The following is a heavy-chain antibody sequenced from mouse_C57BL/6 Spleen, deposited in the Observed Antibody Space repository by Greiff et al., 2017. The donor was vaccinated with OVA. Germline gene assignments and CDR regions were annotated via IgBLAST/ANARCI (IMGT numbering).Heavy chain of an antibody. CDR1: GFSLTSYG. V-gene: IGHV2-2*01. J-gene: IGHJ2*01. CDR2: IWSGGST. D-gene: IGHD2-3*01. Sequence: VQLVESGPGLVQPSQSLSITCTVSGFSLTSYGVHWVRQSPGKGLEWLGVIWSGGSTDYNAAFISRLSISKDNSKSQVFFKMNSLQADDTAIYYCARGGWLLYFDYWGQGTTLTVSS. CDR3: ARGGWLLYFDY.